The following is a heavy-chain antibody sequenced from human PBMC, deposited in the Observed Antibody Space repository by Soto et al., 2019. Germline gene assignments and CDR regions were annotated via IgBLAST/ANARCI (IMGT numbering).Heavy chain of an antibody. CDR1: GGSFSGYY. CDR2: INHSGST. V-gene: IGHV4-34*01. J-gene: IGHJ4*02. CDR3: ARQGPNDFWSTRPYVVLDY. Sequence: SETLSLTCAVYGGSFSGYYWSWIRQPPGKGLEWIGEINHSGSTNYNPSLKSRVTISVDTSKNQFSLKLRSVTAADTAVYYCARQGPNDFWSTRPYVVLDYWGQGTLVTVSS. D-gene: IGHD3-3*01.